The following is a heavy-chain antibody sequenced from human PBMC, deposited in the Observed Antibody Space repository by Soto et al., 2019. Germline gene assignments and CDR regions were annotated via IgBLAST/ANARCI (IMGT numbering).Heavy chain of an antibody. CDR2: IIPIFGTA. CDR1: GGTFSSYA. J-gene: IGHJ6*02. D-gene: IGHD3-22*01. V-gene: IGHV1-69*13. CDR3: ARLGYYDSSGYYRNPEYYYYYGMDV. Sequence: SVKVSCKASGGTFSSYAISWVRQAPGQGLEWMGGIIPIFGTANYAQKFQGRVTITADESTSTAYMELSSLRSEDTAVYYCARLGYYDSSGYYRNPEYYYYYGMDVWG.